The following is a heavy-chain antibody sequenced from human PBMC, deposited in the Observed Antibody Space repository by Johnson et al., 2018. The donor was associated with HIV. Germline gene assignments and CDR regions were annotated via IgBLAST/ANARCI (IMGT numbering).Heavy chain of an antibody. J-gene: IGHJ3*02. D-gene: IGHD2-21*02. CDR3: TGGRDLRAFDI. CDR2: IRSKAYGGTT. V-gene: IGHV3-15*01. Sequence: EQLVESGGGLVKPGSSLRLSCAASGFVFSNAWMNWVRQAPGRGLEWVGRIRSKAYGGTTEYAASVKGRFTISRDDSQNIAYLQMNSLKTEDTAMYYCTGGRDLRAFDIWGQGTMVTVSS. CDR1: GFVFSNAW.